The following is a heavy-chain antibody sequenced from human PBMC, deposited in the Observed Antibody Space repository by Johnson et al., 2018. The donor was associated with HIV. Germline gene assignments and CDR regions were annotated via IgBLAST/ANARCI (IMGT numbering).Heavy chain of an antibody. CDR1: GFTFKTYS. CDR2: ISYDGKNK. V-gene: IGHV3-30*04. D-gene: IGHD3-9*01. J-gene: IGHJ3*02. Sequence: QVQLVESGGGVVQPGRSLRLSCAASGFTFKTYSIHWVRQAPGKGLEWVAVISYDGKNKYYADSVKGRFTISRDNSENTLYLQMNSLRAEDTAVYYCARHGLTGDLNAFDIWGQGTMVTVSS. CDR3: ARHGLTGDLNAFDI.